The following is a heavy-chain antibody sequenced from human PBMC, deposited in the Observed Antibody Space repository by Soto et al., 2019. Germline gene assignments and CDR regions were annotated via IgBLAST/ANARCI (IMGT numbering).Heavy chain of an antibody. Sequence: QVQLVQSGPEVKKPGASVKVSCKASGYIFTNYYMHWVRQAPGQGPEWMGIINPSGGSTTYAQKFQGRVTRTGDTSTSAVYMELSSLRYEDTDVYFCARDGPSGSYNLDYWGQGTLVTVSS. J-gene: IGHJ4*02. CDR2: INPSGGST. CDR1: GYIFTNYY. V-gene: IGHV1-46*01. D-gene: IGHD1-26*01. CDR3: ARDGPSGSYNLDY.